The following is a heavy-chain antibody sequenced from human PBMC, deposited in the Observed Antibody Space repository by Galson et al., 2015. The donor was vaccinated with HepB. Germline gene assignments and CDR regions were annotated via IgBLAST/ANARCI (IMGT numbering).Heavy chain of an antibody. Sequence: SVKVSCKASGGTFSSYAISWVRQAPGQGLEWMGRIIPILGIANYAQKFQGRVTITADKSTSTAYMELSSLRSEDTAVYYCATSPGYCSSTSCYVFDYWGQGTLVTVSS. CDR2: IIPILGIA. V-gene: IGHV1-69*04. CDR3: ATSPGYCSSTSCYVFDY. D-gene: IGHD2-2*01. J-gene: IGHJ4*02. CDR1: GGTFSSYA.